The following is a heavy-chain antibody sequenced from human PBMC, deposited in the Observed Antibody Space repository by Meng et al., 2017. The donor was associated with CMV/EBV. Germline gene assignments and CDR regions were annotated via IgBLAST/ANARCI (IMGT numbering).Heavy chain of an antibody. V-gene: IGHV3-30*04. CDR2: ISYDGSNK. Sequence: GESLKISCAASGFTFSSYAMHWVRQAPGKGLEWVAVISYDGSNKYYADSVKGRFTISRDNSKNTLYLQMNSLRAEDTAVYYCAGDQFMYSSSFGGMDVWGQGTTVTVSS. CDR1: GFTFSSYA. D-gene: IGHD6-6*01. CDR3: AGDQFMYSSSFGGMDV. J-gene: IGHJ6*02.